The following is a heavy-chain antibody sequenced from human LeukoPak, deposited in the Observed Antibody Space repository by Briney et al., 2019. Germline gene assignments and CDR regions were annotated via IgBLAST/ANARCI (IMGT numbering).Heavy chain of an antibody. D-gene: IGHD2/OR15-2a*01. CDR3: AGETPESYYFDY. Sequence: ASVKLSCKTSGYIFSNHYIHWVRQAPGQGPEWMGIIRPSSGRADYTQKFQGRVTITRDMSTTTVYMELTTLGSDDTAVYFCAGETPESYYFDYWGQGTLVTVSS. CDR1: GYIFSNHY. J-gene: IGHJ4*02. V-gene: IGHV1-46*01. CDR2: IRPSSGRA.